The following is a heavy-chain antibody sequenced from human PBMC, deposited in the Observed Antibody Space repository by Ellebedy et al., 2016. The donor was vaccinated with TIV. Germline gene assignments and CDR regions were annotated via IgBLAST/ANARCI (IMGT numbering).Heavy chain of an antibody. CDR3: SIAVDGTTWFDP. J-gene: IGHJ5*02. Sequence: GESLKISCQCSGYSFTTRWIGWARQIPGKGLEWVGIIHPADSHTKYSPSFQGQVTISADKSISTAYLQFSNLKASDTAIYYCSIAVDGTTWFDPWGQGTLVTVSS. V-gene: IGHV5-51*01. D-gene: IGHD5-24*01. CDR2: IHPADSHT. CDR1: GYSFTTRW.